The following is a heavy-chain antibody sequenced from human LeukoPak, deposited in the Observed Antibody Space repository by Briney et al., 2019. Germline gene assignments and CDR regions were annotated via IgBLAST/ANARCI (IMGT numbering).Heavy chain of an antibody. CDR2: ISPSGGGT. CDR3: AKAPVTSCRGAYCYPFDS. Sequence: GGSLRLSCAASGLTFRNHGMNWVRQAPGKGLEWVSGISPSGGGTYYADSVRGRFTISRDNSKNTLYLQMNSLRAEDAAVYFCAKAPVTSCRGAYCYPFDSWGQGTLVTVSS. CDR1: GLTFRNHG. D-gene: IGHD2-21*01. J-gene: IGHJ4*02. V-gene: IGHV3-23*01.